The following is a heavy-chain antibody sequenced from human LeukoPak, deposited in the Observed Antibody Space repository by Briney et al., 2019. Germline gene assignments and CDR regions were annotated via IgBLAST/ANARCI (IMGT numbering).Heavy chain of an antibody. CDR3: ARLSLLLWFGELRYKWFDP. CDR2: IYYSGST. V-gene: IGHV4-39*01. J-gene: IGHJ5*02. D-gene: IGHD3-10*01. Sequence: PSETLSLTCTVSGDSISSSSYYWGWIRQPQGKGLEWIGNIYYSGSTYYNPSLKSRVTISVDTSKNQFSLRLYSVTAADTAVYYCARLSLLLWFGELRYKWFDPWGQGTLVTVSS. CDR1: GDSISSSSYY.